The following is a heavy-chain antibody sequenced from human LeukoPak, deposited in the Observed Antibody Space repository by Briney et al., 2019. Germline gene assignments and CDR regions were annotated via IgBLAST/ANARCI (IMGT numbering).Heavy chain of an antibody. CDR2: ASGSADNS. V-gene: IGHV3-23*01. CDR1: GFTFSTHS. CDR3: AKDRSGCSGPSCYSVQVYYLDS. D-gene: IGHD2-15*01. J-gene: IGHJ4*02. Sequence: GGSLKLSCIASGFTFSTHSMSWVRQAPGKGLEWVSAASGSADNSFYADSVKGRISISRDNSKNTVYLHMNSLRADDTALYYCAKDRSGCSGPSCYSVQVYYLDSWGQGTPVSVSS.